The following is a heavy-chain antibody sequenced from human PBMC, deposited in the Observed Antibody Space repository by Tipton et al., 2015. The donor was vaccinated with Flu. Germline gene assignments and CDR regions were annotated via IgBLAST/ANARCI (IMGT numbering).Heavy chain of an antibody. CDR2: IYHSGST. CDR1: GYSISSGYY. Sequence: TLSLTCAVSGYSISSGYYWGWIRQPPGKGLEWIGSIYHSGSTYYNPSLKSRVTISVDTSKNQFSLKLSSVTAADTAGYYCARASGPSWFDPWGQGTLVTVSS. CDR3: ARASGPSWFDP. J-gene: IGHJ5*02. D-gene: IGHD5-12*01. V-gene: IGHV4-38-2*01.